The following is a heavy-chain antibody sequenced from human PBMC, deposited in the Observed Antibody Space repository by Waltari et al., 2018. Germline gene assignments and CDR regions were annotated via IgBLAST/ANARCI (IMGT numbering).Heavy chain of an antibody. V-gene: IGHV1-69*05. CDR2: IIPIFGTA. D-gene: IGHD4-17*01. CDR3: AGVPPVTTWPGWGAFDI. CDR1: GGTFSSYA. Sequence: QVQLVQSGAEVKKPGSSVKVSCKASGGTFSSYAISWVRQAPGQGLEWMGGIIPIFGTANYTQKFQSRVTITTDESTSTADMELSSLRSEDTAGYYCAGVPPVTTWPGWGAFDIWGQGTMVTVSS. J-gene: IGHJ3*02.